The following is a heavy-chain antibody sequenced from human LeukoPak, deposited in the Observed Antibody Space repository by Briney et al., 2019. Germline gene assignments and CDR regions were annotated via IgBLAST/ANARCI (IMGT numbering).Heavy chain of an antibody. D-gene: IGHD1-1*01. CDR1: VDPISSYY. J-gene: IGHJ3*02. V-gene: IGHV4-59*13. CDR3: ARVGRWKGRPHAFDI. Sequence: ADTLSLPCTVCVDPISSYYWTWIRHPPGKGLECIGYIYYSGITNYSPSLKSRVTISVDTSKNQFSLKLSSVTAADTAVYYCARVGRWKGRPHAFDIWGQGTMVTVSS. CDR2: IYYSGIT.